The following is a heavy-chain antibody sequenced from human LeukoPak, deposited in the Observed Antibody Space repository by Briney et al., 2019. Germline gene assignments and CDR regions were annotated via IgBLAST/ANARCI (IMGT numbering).Heavy chain of an antibody. CDR3: ATVTVGFDY. V-gene: IGHV4-38-2*02. CDR2: IYHSGST. J-gene: IGHJ4*02. D-gene: IGHD3-22*01. CDR1: AYSIISDYS. Sequence: SETLSLTCTVSAYSIISDYSWGWIRQPPGKGLEWIGIIYHSGSTYYNPSLKSRVTISVDRSKNQFSLKLSSVTAADTAVYYCATVTVGFDYWGQGTLVTVSS.